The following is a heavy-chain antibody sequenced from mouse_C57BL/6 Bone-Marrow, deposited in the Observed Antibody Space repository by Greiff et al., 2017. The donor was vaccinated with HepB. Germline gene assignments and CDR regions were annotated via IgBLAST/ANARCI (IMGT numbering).Heavy chain of an antibody. J-gene: IGHJ2*01. V-gene: IGHV1-82*01. CDR3: ARLSITPL. D-gene: IGHD1-1*01. CDR2: IYPGDGDT. CDR1: GYAFSSSW. Sequence: VQLQESGPELVKPGASVKISCKASGYAFSSSWMNWVKQRPGKGLEWIGRIYPGDGDTNYNGKFKGKATLTADKSSSTAYMQLSSLTSEDSAVYFCARLSITPLWGQGTTLTVSS.